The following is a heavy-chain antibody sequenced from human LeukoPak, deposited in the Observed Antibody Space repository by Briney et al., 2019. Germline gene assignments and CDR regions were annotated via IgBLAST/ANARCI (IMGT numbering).Heavy chain of an antibody. V-gene: IGHV1-2*02. CDR2: IHPNNGDT. CDR1: GYTFSGTGWY. Sequence: APVKVSCKASGYTFSGTGWYLYWLRQAPGQGLECMGWIHPNNGDTAYAQKFEGRVAMTRDTSISTAYMESRRLRPDDTAVYFCARDGPAQMVDLDYWGQGTLVTVSS. D-gene: IGHD3-10*01. J-gene: IGHJ4*02. CDR3: ARDGPAQMVDLDY.